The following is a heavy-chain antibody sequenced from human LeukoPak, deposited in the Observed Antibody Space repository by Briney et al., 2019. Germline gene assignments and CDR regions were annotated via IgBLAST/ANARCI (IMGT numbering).Heavy chain of an antibody. Sequence: SETLSLTCAVYGGSFSGYYWSWIRQPPGKGLEWIGEINHSGSTNYNPSLKSRVTISVDTPKNQFSLKLSSVTAADTAVYYCARGRGYYVDYFDYWGQGTLFTVSS. J-gene: IGHJ4*02. D-gene: IGHD3-22*01. V-gene: IGHV4-34*01. CDR2: INHSGST. CDR3: ARGRGYYVDYFDY. CDR1: GGSFSGYY.